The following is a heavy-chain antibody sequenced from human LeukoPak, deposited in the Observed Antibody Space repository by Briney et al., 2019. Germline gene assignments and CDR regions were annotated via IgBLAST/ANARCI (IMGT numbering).Heavy chain of an antibody. CDR2: INHSGST. J-gene: IGHJ4*02. CDR3: ARGCRDGYKSGPYYFDY. V-gene: IGHV4-34*01. Sequence: SETLSLTCAVYGVSFSGYYWSWIRQPPGKGLEWIGEINHSGSTNYNPSLKSRVTISVDTSKNQFSLKLSSVTAADTAVYYCARGCRDGYKSGPYYFDYWGQRTLVTVSS. D-gene: IGHD5-24*01. CDR1: GVSFSGYY.